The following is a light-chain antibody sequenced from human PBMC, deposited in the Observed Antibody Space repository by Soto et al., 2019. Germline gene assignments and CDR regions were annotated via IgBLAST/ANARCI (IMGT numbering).Light chain of an antibody. CDR3: QQYGSSPLT. CDR2: GSS. Sequence: EIVLTQSPGTLSLSPGERATLSCRASQSVSSNYLAWYQQKPGQAPRLLIPGSSSRATGIPDRFSGSGSGTDFTLTISRLEPEDFAVYYCQQYGSSPLTFGGGTKVEIK. J-gene: IGKJ4*01. V-gene: IGKV3-20*01. CDR1: QSVSSNY.